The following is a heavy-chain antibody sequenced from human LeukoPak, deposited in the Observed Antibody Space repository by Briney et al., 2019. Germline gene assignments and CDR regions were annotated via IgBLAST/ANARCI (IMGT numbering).Heavy chain of an antibody. V-gene: IGHV4-34*01. D-gene: IGHD6-6*01. CDR1: GGSFSGYY. CDR3: ARGGGSSYVGY. CDR2: INHSGST. Sequence: PSETLSLTCAVYGGSFSGYYWSWIRQPPGKGLEWIGEINHSGSTNYNPSLKSRVTISVDTSKNQFSLKLSSVTAADTAVYYCARGGGSSYVGYWGQGTLVTVSS. J-gene: IGHJ4*02.